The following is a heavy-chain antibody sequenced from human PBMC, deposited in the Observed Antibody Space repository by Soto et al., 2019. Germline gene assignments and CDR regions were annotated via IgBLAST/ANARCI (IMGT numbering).Heavy chain of an antibody. Sequence: QVQLQQWGAGLLKPSETLSLTCAVYGGSFSGYYWSWIRQPPGKGLEWIGEINHSGSTNYNPSLKSRVTISVDTSKNQFSLNLSSVTAADTAVYYCARAVLYYYDSSGLRFDYWGQGTLVTVSS. V-gene: IGHV4-34*01. J-gene: IGHJ4*02. CDR1: GGSFSGYY. CDR2: INHSGST. CDR3: ARAVLYYYDSSGLRFDY. D-gene: IGHD3-22*01.